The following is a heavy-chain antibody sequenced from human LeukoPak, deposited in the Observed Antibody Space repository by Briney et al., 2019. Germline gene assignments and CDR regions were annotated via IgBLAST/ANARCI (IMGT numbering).Heavy chain of an antibody. CDR3: ARRSLVPAAIRNDY. J-gene: IGHJ4*02. CDR2: IIPIFGTA. D-gene: IGHD2-2*02. CDR1: GGTFSSYA. Sequence: SVKVSCKASGGTFSSYAISWVRQAPGQGLEWMGGIIPIFGTANYAQKFQGRVTITTDESTSTAYMELSSLRPEDTAVYYCARRSLVPAAIRNDYWGQGTLVTVSS. V-gene: IGHV1-69*05.